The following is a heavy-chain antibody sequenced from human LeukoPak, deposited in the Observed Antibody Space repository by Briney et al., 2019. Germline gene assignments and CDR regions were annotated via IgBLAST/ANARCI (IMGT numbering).Heavy chain of an antibody. CDR1: GGSISSSNW. Sequence: SETLSLTCAVSGGSISSSNWWSWVRQPPGKGLEWIGEIYHSGSTNYNPSLKSRVTLSVDTSKNQYSLKLSSVTAADTAVYYCATQILLCHYYWGQGTLVTVSS. CDR3: ATQILLCHYY. D-gene: IGHD2-2*01. J-gene: IGHJ4*02. V-gene: IGHV4-4*02. CDR2: IYHSGST.